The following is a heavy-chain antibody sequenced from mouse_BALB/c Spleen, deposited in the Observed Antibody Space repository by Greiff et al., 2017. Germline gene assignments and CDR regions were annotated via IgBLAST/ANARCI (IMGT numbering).Heavy chain of an antibody. CDR1: GYTFTSYV. Sequence: VQLKQSGPELVKPGASVKMSCKASGYTFTSYVMHWVKQKPGQGLEWIGYINPYNDGTKYNEKFKGKATLTSDKSSSTAYMELSSLTSEDSAVYYCARFHYGYDWYFDVWGAGTTVTVSS. CDR3: ARFHYGYDWYFDV. D-gene: IGHD1-2*01. V-gene: IGHV1-14*01. J-gene: IGHJ1*01. CDR2: INPYNDGT.